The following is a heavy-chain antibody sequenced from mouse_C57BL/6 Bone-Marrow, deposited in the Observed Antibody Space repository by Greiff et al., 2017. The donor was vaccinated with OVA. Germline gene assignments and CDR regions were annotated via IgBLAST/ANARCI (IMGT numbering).Heavy chain of an antibody. Sequence: QVQLQQPGAELVKPGASVKLSCKASGYTFTSYWMQWVKQRPGQGLEWIGEIDPSDSYTNYNQKFKGKATLTVVTSSSTAYMQLSSLTSEDSAVYYCAREDFYWYFDVWGTGTTVTVSS. CDR1: GYTFTSYW. J-gene: IGHJ1*03. V-gene: IGHV1-50*01. CDR2: IDPSDSYT. CDR3: AREDFYWYFDV.